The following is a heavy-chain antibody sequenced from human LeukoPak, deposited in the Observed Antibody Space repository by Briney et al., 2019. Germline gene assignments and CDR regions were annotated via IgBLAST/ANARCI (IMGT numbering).Heavy chain of an antibody. CDR2: IYYSGST. CDR1: GGSISSYY. J-gene: IGHJ6*02. V-gene: IGHV4-59*08. CDR3: ARQSRGAGNSMDV. Sequence: SETLSLTCTVSGGSISSYYWTWIRQSPGKGLEWIGYIYYSGSTNYCPSLKSRLTISVDTSKNQFSLELSSVTAADTAVYYCARQSRGAGNSMDVWGQGTTVTVSS.